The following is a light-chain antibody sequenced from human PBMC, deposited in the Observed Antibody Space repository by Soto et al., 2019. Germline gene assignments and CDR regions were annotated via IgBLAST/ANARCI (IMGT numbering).Light chain of an antibody. CDR3: QQYNNWPHLT. V-gene: IGKV3-15*01. CDR1: KSVSNN. Sequence: EIVMTQSPATLSVSPGERAILSCRASKSVSNNLAWYQQKPGQAPRLLIYGASTMATGIPARFSGSGSGTEFTLSISSLQSEDFAIYYCQQYNNWPHLTFGGGTKVEIK. J-gene: IGKJ4*01. CDR2: GAS.